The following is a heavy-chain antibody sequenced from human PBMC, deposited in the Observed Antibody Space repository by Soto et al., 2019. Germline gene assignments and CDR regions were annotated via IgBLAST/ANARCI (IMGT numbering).Heavy chain of an antibody. CDR2: IYSGGST. CDR3: ASEIAGYSSRHDAFDI. Sequence: PGGSLRLTCAASGFTVSSNYMSWVRQAPGKGLEWVSVIYSGGSTYYADSVKGRFTISRDNSKNTLYLQMNSLRAEDTAVYYCASEIAGYSSRHDAFDIWGQGTMVTFSS. D-gene: IGHD6-13*01. CDR1: GFTVSSNY. V-gene: IGHV3-66*01. J-gene: IGHJ3*02.